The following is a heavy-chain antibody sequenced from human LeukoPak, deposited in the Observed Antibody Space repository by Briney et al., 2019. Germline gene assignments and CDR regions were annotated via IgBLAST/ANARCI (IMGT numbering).Heavy chain of an antibody. Sequence: GGSLRLSCAASGFTFSSYSMNWVRQAPGKGLEWVSYISSSSSTIYYADSVKGRFTISRDNAKNSLYLQMNSLRAEDTAVYYCARPTADIVVVPAAINYYYYYMDVWGKGTTVTVSS. D-gene: IGHD2-2*01. J-gene: IGHJ6*03. V-gene: IGHV3-48*04. CDR3: ARPTADIVVVPAAINYYYYYMDV. CDR1: GFTFSSYS. CDR2: ISSSSSTI.